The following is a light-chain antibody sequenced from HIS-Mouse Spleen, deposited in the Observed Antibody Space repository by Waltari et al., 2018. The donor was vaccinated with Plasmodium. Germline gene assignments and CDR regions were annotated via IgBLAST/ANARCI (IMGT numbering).Light chain of an antibody. CDR2: QDS. CDR1: KLGDKY. J-gene: IGLJ2*01. CDR3: QAWDSSTVV. Sequence: SYELTQPPSVSVSPGQTASITCSADKLGDKYACWYQQKPGQSHVLVIYQDSKRPSGIHERFSGSNSGNTATLTISGTQAMDEADYYCQAWDSSTVVFGGGTKLTVL. V-gene: IGLV3-1*01.